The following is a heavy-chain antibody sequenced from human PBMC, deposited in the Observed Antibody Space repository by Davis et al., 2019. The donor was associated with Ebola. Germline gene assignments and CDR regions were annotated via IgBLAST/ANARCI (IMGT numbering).Heavy chain of an antibody. CDR3: AKGVYATDYYYYGMDV. D-gene: IGHD2-8*01. Sequence: GESLKISCAASGFTFSSYSMNWVRQAPGKGLEWVSSISSSSSYIYYADSVKGRITISRDNAKNSLYLQVNSLRDEDTAVYYCAKGVYATDYYYYGMDVWGQGTTVTVSS. CDR2: ISSSSSYI. J-gene: IGHJ6*02. CDR1: GFTFSSYS. V-gene: IGHV3-21*04.